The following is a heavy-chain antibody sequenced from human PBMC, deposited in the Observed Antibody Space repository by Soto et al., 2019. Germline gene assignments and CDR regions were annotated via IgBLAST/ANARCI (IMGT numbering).Heavy chain of an antibody. D-gene: IGHD4-17*01. CDR3: ASPPTTGNSYYYGMDV. CDR1: GYTFTSYA. V-gene: IGHV1-3*01. Sequence: GASVKVSCKASGYTFTSYAMHWVRQAPGQRLEWMGWINAGNGNIKYSQKFQGRVTITRDTSASTAYMDLSSLRSEDTAVYYCASPPTTGNSYYYGMDVWGQGTTVTVSS. CDR2: INAGNGNI. J-gene: IGHJ6*02.